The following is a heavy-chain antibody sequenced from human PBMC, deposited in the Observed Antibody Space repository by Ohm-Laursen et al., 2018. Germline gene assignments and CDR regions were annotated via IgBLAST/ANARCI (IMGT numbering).Heavy chain of an antibody. J-gene: IGHJ2*01. CDR3: ARGGPMVVVSEYFDL. CDR1: GGSFSGYY. V-gene: IGHV4-34*01. D-gene: IGHD3-22*01. Sequence: SDTLSLTCAVYGGSFSGYYWSWIRQPPGKGLEWIGEINHSGSTNYNPSLKSRVTISVDTSKNQFSLKLSSVTAADTAVYYCARGGPMVVVSEYFDLWGRGTLVTVSS. CDR2: INHSGST.